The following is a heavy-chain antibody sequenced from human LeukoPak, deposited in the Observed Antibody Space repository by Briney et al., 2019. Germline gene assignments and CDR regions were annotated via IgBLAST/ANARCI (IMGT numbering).Heavy chain of an antibody. CDR1: GFTFSSYS. D-gene: IGHD6-6*01. CDR2: ISSSSSTI. Sequence: GGSLRLSCAASGFTFSSYSMNWVRQAPGKGLEWVSYISSSSSTIYYADSVKGRFTISRDNAKNSLYLQMNSLRAEDTAVYYCARDLSLGSIAARYFDYWGQGTLVTVSS. J-gene: IGHJ4*02. V-gene: IGHV3-48*01. CDR3: ARDLSLGSIAARYFDY.